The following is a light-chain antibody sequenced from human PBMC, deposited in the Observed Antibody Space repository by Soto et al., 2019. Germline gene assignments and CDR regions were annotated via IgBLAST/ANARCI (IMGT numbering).Light chain of an antibody. Sequence: EIVLTQSPATLSLSPGERATLSCRASQSVSSYLAWYQQKPGQAPRLLIYDASNRATGIPARFSGSGSGTDFTLTISSLEPEDFAVYYWQQRSNWRFGQGTRLEIK. CDR3: QQRSNWR. CDR2: DAS. V-gene: IGKV3-11*01. J-gene: IGKJ5*01. CDR1: QSVSSY.